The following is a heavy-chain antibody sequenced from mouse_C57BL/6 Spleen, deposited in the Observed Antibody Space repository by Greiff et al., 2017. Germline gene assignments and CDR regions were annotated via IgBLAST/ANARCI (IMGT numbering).Heavy chain of an antibody. CDR1: GYTFTSYW. CDR2: IVPNSGGT. Sequence: VQLQQSGAELVKPGASVKLSCKASGYTFTSYWMHWVKQRPGRGLEWIGRIVPNSGGTKYNEKFKGKATLTEDKPSNTAYMQLSSLTTEDSAVYYCAREDTTWYWDVWGKGTTVTVSS. CDR3: AREDTTWYWDV. D-gene: IGHD1-1*01. J-gene: IGHJ1*03. V-gene: IGHV1-62-3*01.